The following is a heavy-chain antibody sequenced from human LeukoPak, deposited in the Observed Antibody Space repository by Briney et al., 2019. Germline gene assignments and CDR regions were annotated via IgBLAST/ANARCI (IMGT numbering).Heavy chain of an antibody. V-gene: IGHV3-23*01. J-gene: IGHJ3*02. CDR1: GFTFSSYA. D-gene: IGHD2-21*02. CDR2: FSGSGGST. CDR3: AKGTHIVVVTADAFDI. Sequence: GGSLRLSCAASGFTFSSYAMSWFRQAPGKGLKWFSAFSGSGGSTYYADSVKGRFTISRDNSKNTLYLQMNSLRAEDTAVYYCAKGTHIVVVTADAFDIWGQGTMVTVSS.